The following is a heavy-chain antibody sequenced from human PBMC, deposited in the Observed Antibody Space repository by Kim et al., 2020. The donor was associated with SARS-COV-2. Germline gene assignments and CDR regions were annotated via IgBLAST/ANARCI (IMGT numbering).Heavy chain of an antibody. J-gene: IGHJ6*02. Sequence: SETLSLTCAVYGGSFSGYYWSWIRQPPGKGLEWIGEINHSGSTNYNPSLKSRVTISVDTSKNQFSLKLSSVTAADTAVYYCARVGMVRGWLVWGQGTTVTVSS. D-gene: IGHD3-10*01. CDR1: GGSFSGYY. V-gene: IGHV4-34*01. CDR2: INHSGST. CDR3: ARVGMVRGWLV.